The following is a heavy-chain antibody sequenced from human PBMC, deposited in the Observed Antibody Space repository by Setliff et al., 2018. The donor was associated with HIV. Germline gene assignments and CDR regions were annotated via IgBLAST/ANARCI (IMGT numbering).Heavy chain of an antibody. Sequence: ETLSLTCAVYGESFSRYYFTWIRQAPGRGLEWIGEINHSAFTKYNPSLASRVTMSIDTSKNQFSLLLSSVTAADTAMYFCARRPGGITRARLDNWGQGTLVTVTS. CDR3: ARRPGGITRARLDN. V-gene: IGHV4-34*01. J-gene: IGHJ4*02. CDR2: INHSAFT. D-gene: IGHD3-16*01. CDR1: GESFSRYY.